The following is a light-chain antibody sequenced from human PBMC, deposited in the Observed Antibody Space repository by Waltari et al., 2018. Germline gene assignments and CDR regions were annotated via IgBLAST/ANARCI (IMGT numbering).Light chain of an antibody. V-gene: IGLV1-40*01. CDR1: WSNIGAGYD. CDR3: QSYDTSLGVV. Sequence: QSVLTQPPSVSGAPGPRVTISCTGSWSNIGAGYDVHWYQQLPGKAPTLLIHGVKTRPPGVPDRFFGSKSGSSASLAIPGLQPEDEADYYCQSYDTSLGVVFGGGTKLTVL. J-gene: IGLJ2*01. CDR2: GVK.